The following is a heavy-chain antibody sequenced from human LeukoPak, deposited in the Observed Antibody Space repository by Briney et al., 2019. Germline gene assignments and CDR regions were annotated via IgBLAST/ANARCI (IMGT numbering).Heavy chain of an antibody. CDR2: IYSSGTT. CDR1: GGSISNYF. Sequence: SETLSLTCTVSGGSISNYFWTWIQQPAGKGLEWIGRIYSSGTTNYNPSFKSRVTMSVDSSKNQFSLKLSSVTAADTAAYYCAREPGANSFDSWGQGTLVTVSS. V-gene: IGHV4-4*07. D-gene: IGHD4/OR15-4a*01. CDR3: AREPGANSFDS. J-gene: IGHJ5*01.